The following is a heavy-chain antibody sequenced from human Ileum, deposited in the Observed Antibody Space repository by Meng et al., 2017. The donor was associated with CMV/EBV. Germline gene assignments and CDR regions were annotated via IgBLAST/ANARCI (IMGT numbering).Heavy chain of an antibody. Sequence: LSCVVSGFSFSTSAMHWVRQAPGKGAEWVAVISNDGNRKYYTDSVEGRFTISRDNSKNTLYLQMDSLRADDTATYYCARDFAWNFDYWGQGTLVTVSS. CDR3: ARDFAWNFDY. CDR1: GFSFSTSA. J-gene: IGHJ4*02. V-gene: IGHV3-30*04. CDR2: ISNDGNRK.